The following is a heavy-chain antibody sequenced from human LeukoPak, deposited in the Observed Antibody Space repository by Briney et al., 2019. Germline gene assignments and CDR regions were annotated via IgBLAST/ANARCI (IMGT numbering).Heavy chain of an antibody. CDR3: TTDRYYYDSSGDAFDI. D-gene: IGHD3-22*01. CDR2: IKSKTDGGTT. Sequence: GGSLRLSCAASGFTFSNDWMSWVRQAPGKGLEWVGRIKSKTDGGTTDYAAPVKGRFTISRDDSKNTLYLRMNSLKTEDTAVYYCTTDRYYYDSSGDAFDIWGQGTMVTVSS. J-gene: IGHJ3*02. V-gene: IGHV3-15*01. CDR1: GFTFSNDW.